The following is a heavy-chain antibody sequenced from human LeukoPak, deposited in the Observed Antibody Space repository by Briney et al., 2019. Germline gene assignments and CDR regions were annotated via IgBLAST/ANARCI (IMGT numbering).Heavy chain of an antibody. J-gene: IGHJ6*02. D-gene: IGHD6-13*01. CDR3: AKDRGSSSWYGMDV. Sequence: GRSLGLSCAASGFTFDDYAMHWVRQAPGKGLEWVSGISWNSGSIGYADSVKGRFTISRDNAKNSLYLQMNSLRAEDTALYYCAKDRGSSSWYGMDVWGQGTTVTVSS. V-gene: IGHV3-9*01. CDR1: GFTFDDYA. CDR2: ISWNSGSI.